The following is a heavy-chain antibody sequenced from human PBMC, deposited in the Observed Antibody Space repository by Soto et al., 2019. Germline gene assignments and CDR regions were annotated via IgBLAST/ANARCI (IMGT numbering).Heavy chain of an antibody. CDR2: INPNSGGT. CDR1: GYTFTGYY. D-gene: IGHD2-15*01. J-gene: IGHJ4*02. CDR3: ARTGYCSGGRCYSGAFDY. V-gene: IGHV1-2*04. Sequence: ASVKVSCKASGYTFTGYYMHWVRQAPGQGLEWMGWINPNSGGTNYAQKFQGWVTMTRDTSISTAYMELSRLRSDDTAVYYCARTGYCSGGRCYSGAFDYWGQGTLVTVSS.